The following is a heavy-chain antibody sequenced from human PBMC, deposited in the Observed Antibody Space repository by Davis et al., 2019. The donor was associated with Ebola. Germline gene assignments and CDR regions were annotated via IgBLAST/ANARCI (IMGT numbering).Heavy chain of an antibody. CDR3: AREDSSGWLDY. J-gene: IGHJ4*02. V-gene: IGHV1-69*05. Sequence: AASVKVSCKASGGTFSSYAISWVRQAPGQGLEWMGGIIPIFGTANYAQKFQGRVTITRDTSASTAYMELSSLRSEDTAVYYCAREDSSGWLDYWGQGTLVTVSS. CDR1: GGTFSSYA. CDR2: IIPIFGTA. D-gene: IGHD6-19*01.